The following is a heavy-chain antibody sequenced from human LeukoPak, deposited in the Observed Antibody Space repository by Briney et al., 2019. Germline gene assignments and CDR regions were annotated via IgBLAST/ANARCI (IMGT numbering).Heavy chain of an antibody. V-gene: IGHV3-7*01. Sequence: GGSLRLSCAASGFTFGSYCMTWVRQAPGKGLEWVANIKNDGTKEDYVDSVKGRFTISRDNARNSLDLQMNSLKVEDTAIYEGARNSGPGPRYYYFYMYVWGKGTTVTVSS. CDR2: IKNDGTKE. CDR1: GFTFGSYC. CDR3: ARNSGPGPRYYYFYMYV. J-gene: IGHJ6*03. D-gene: IGHD3/OR15-3a*01.